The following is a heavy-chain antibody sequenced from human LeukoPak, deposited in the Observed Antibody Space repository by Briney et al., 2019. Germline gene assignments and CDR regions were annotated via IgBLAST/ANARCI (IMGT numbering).Heavy chain of an antibody. V-gene: IGHV3-23*01. D-gene: IGHD6-13*01. CDR3: ASGPYSSSYFAS. J-gene: IGHJ4*02. Sequence: WVHQSPGKGLEWVADISGGGEHTFYADSVKGRFTISRDNSKDTLHLQMSILRPEDTALYYCASGPYSSSYFASWGQGTMVTVSS. CDR2: ISGGGEHT.